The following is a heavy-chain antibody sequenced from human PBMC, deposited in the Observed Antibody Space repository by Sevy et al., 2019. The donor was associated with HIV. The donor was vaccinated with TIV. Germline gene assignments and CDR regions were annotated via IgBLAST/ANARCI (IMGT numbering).Heavy chain of an antibody. J-gene: IGHJ4*02. CDR1: GFTFSSYA. V-gene: IGHV3-21*01. CDR2: INAISSNI. CDR3: ARDLFSGGNAVYGY. Sequence: GGSLRLSCAASGFTFSSYAMNWVRQAPGKGLEWVSSINAISSNIYYADSVTGRFTNSRDNAENSLYLQMNSVRAEDTAVYYCARDLFSGGNAVYGYWGQGTLVTVSS. D-gene: IGHD2-15*01.